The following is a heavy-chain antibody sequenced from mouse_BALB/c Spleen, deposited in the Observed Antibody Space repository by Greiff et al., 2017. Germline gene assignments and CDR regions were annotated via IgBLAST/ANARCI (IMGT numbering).Heavy chain of an antibody. D-gene: IGHD1-2*01. CDR1: GYTFTSYW. Sequence: DLVKPGASVKLSCKASGYTFTSYWINWIQQRPGQGLEWIGRISPGSGSTYYNEMFKGKATLTVDTSSSTAYIQLSSLSSEDSAVYFCARSLTTATGYFDVWGAGTTVTVSS. J-gene: IGHJ1*01. CDR3: ARSLTTATGYFDV. CDR2: ISPGSGST. V-gene: IGHV1S41*01.